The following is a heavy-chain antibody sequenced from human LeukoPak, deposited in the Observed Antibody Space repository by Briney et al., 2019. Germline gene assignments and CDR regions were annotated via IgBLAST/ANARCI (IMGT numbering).Heavy chain of an antibody. V-gene: IGHV3-21*01. D-gene: IGHD3-10*01. CDR1: GFTFSRYS. J-gene: IGHJ4*02. CDR2: ISNGSSYI. CDR3: VSSHHGSGTYRPFDY. Sequence: GGSLRLSCAGSGFTFSRYSMNWVRQAPGKGLEWVSSISNGSSYIYYADSVQGRFTISRDNGKNSLYLQMNSLRADDTAVYYCVSSHHGSGTYRPFDYWGQRTLVTVSS.